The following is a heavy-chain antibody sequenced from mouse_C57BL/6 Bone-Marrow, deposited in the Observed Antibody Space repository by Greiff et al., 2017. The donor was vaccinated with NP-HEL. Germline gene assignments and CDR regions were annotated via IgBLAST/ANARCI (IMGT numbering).Heavy chain of an antibody. Sequence: EVMLVESGAELVKPGASVKLSCTASGFNIKDYYMHWVKQRTEQGLEWIGRIDPEDGETKYAPKFQGKATITADTSSNTAYLQLSSLTSEDTAVYYCASYDYDGSWFADWGQGTLVTVSA. CDR3: ASYDYDGSWFAD. CDR2: IDPEDGET. V-gene: IGHV14-2*01. D-gene: IGHD2-4*01. CDR1: GFNIKDYY. J-gene: IGHJ3*01.